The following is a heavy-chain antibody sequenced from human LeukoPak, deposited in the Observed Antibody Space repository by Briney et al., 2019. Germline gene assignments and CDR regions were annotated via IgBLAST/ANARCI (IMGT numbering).Heavy chain of an antibody. CDR3: ARDRSGYDS. Sequence: SVKVSCKASGYTFTGYYMHWVRQAPGQGLEWMGRIIPILGIANYAQKFQGRVTITADKSTSTAYMELSSLRSEDTAVYYCARDRSGYDSWGQGTLVTVSS. CDR1: GYTFTGYY. CDR2: IIPILGIA. D-gene: IGHD6-19*01. J-gene: IGHJ5*01. V-gene: IGHV1-69*04.